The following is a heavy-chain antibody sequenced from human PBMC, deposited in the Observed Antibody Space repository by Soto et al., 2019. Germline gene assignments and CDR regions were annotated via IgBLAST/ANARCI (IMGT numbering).Heavy chain of an antibody. J-gene: IGHJ4*02. CDR1: GASISTQS. V-gene: IGHV4-59*11. Sequence: QVQLPESGPGLVKPSETLSLTCTVSGASISTQSWNWIRQAPGKGLEWIGYLYYSGTTNYNPSLKSRVTISADTSKHQVSLKLTSVTAADTAVYFCARGSSGSPYFESWGQGILVTVSS. CDR2: LYYSGTT. D-gene: IGHD1-26*01. CDR3: ARGSSGSPYFES.